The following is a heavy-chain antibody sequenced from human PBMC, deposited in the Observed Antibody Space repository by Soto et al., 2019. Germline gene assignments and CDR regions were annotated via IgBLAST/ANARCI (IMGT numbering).Heavy chain of an antibody. CDR3: AKKRRSGGDNWYFDS. CDR1: GFIFSSYS. CDR2: ISAFSDSI. D-gene: IGHD2-21*02. J-gene: IGHJ4*02. Sequence: GGSLRLSCAAYGFIFSSYSMYWVRQAPGKGPEGVAGISAFSDSILYADSVEGRFTISRDNSKNTLYLQLNSLRGDDTAVYFCAKKRRSGGDNWYFDSWGQGTLVTVSS. V-gene: IGHV3-23*01.